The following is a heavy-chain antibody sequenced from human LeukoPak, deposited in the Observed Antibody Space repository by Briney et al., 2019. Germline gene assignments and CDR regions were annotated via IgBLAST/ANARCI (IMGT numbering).Heavy chain of an antibody. CDR3: ARESDRIAAAGIMSHWFDP. CDR2: IYTSGST. CDR1: GGSISSYY. Sequence: SETLSLTCTVSGGSISSYYWSWIRQPAGKGLEWIGRIYTSGSTNYNPSLKSRVTMSVDTSKNQFSLKLSSVTAADTAVYYCARESDRIAAAGIMSHWFDPWGQGTLVTVSS. J-gene: IGHJ5*02. D-gene: IGHD6-13*01. V-gene: IGHV4-4*07.